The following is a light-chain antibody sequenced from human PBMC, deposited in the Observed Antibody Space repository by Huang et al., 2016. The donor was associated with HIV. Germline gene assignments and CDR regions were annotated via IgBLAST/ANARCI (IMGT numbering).Light chain of an antibody. CDR1: HDISTY. Sequence: DIQMTQSPSSLSASVKDRVTITCQASHDISTYLNWYQQKPGKAPKLLIYDASNLETGVPSRFSGSGSGTHFTLTINGLQPEDFATYYCQRHGDFPITFGQGTRLDIK. V-gene: IGKV1-33*01. J-gene: IGKJ5*01. CDR3: QRHGDFPIT. CDR2: DAS.